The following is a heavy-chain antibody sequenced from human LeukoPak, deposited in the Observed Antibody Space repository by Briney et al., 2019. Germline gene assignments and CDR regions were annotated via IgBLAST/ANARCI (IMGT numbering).Heavy chain of an antibody. V-gene: IGHV1-8*01. Sequence: GASVKVSCKASGYTFSSYDINWVRQATGQGLEWMGWMNPNSGNVAYTQKFQGRVTMTRDASISTAYMELSSLTSGDTAVYYCARGYRSCITATCSPTKFDVWGQGTLVTVFS. CDR3: ARGYRSCITATCSPTKFDV. CDR2: MNPNSGNV. CDR1: GYTFSSYD. D-gene: IGHD1-26*01. J-gene: IGHJ4*02.